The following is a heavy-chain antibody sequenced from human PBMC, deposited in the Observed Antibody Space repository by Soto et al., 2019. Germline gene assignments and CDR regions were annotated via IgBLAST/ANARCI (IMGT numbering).Heavy chain of an antibody. J-gene: IGHJ6*03. CDR2: IYYSGST. CDR3: ARYCSSTSCRDYYYYYMDV. D-gene: IGHD2-2*01. V-gene: IGHV4-31*03. Sequence: QVQLQESGPGLVKPSQTLSLTCTVSGGSISSGCYYWSWIRQHPGKGLEWIGYIYYSGSTYYNPSLKSRVTISVDAYKNQFSLKLSSVTAADTAVYYCARYCSSTSCRDYYYYYMDVWGKGTTVTVSS. CDR1: GGSISSGCYY.